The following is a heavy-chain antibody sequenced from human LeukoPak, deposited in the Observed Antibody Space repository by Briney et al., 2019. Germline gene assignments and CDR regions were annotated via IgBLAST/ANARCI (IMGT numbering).Heavy chain of an antibody. CDR2: IYHSGST. D-gene: IGHD1-26*01. Sequence: SGTLSLTCAVSGGSISSSNWWSWVRQPPGKGLEWIGEIYHSGSTNYNPSLKSRVTISVDKSKNQFSLKLSSVTAADTAVYYCARDRAVGATHENWFDPWGQGTLVTVSS. V-gene: IGHV4-4*02. CDR3: ARDRAVGATHENWFDP. CDR1: GGSISSSNW. J-gene: IGHJ5*02.